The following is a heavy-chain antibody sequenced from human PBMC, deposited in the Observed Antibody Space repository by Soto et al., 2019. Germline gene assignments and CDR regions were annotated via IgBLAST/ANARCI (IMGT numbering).Heavy chain of an antibody. Sequence: QMQLVQSGPEVKKPGTSVKVSCKASGLTFSSSAVHWVRQARGHRLEWIGWIDVGSANANYAQRLQERVTISRDMSTSTAYMELSSLRPEDTAVYSCAADMGGYIYGLGTYWGQGTLVTVSS. D-gene: IGHD5-18*01. CDR1: GLTFSSSA. J-gene: IGHJ4*02. CDR3: AADMGGYIYGLGTY. CDR2: IDVGSANA. V-gene: IGHV1-58*01.